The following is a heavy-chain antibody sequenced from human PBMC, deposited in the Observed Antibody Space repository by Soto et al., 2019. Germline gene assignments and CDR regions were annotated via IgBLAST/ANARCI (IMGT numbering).Heavy chain of an antibody. J-gene: IGHJ4*02. D-gene: IGHD3-10*01. CDR3: ARLVYDTRLNYIYFEF. V-gene: IGHV4-4*02. CDR2: IFHDGTA. Sequence: SETLSLTCAVSGVSLTSGNWWTWVRQSPQRGLEYIGEIFHDGTANYYPSFERRVAMSVDTSRNQFSLKLTSVTAADTAVYFCARLVYDTRLNYIYFEFWGPGTLVTVSS. CDR1: GVSLTSGNW.